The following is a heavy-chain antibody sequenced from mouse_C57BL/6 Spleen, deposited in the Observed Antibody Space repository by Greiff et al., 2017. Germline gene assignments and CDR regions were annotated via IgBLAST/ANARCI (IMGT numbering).Heavy chain of an antibody. CDR1: GYAFSSYW. V-gene: IGHV1-80*01. CDR3: ARPYDYDWFAY. CDR2: IYPGDGDT. D-gene: IGHD2-4*01. Sequence: QVQLKESGAELVKPGASVKISCKASGYAFSSYWMNWVKQRPGKGLEWIGQIYPGDGDTNYNGKFKGKATLTADKSSSTAYMQLSSLTSEDSAVYFCARPYDYDWFAYWGQGTLVTVSA. J-gene: IGHJ3*01.